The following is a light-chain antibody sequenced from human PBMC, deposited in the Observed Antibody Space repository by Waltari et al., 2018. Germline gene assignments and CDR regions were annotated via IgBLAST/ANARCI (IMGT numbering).Light chain of an antibody. V-gene: IGLV3-21*01. CDR1: NIGTKS. CDR3: QVWDANNEPGR. Sequence: SYVLTQPPSVSVAPGETARITCGGNNIGTKSVHWYRQKPGQAPVLVISYDSDRPSGIPERLSGSNSGDTATLTISRVEAGDEADYYCQVWDANNEPGRFGTGTEVTV. J-gene: IGLJ1*01. CDR2: YDS.